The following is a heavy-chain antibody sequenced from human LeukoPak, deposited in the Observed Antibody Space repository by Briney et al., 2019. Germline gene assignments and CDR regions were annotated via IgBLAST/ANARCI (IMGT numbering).Heavy chain of an antibody. Sequence: SETLSLTCTVSGGSISSYYWSWIRQPAGKGLEWIGRIYTSESTNYNPSLKSRVTMSVDTSKNQFSLKLSSVTAADTAVYYCARAGIYDFWSGNDAFDIWGQGTMVTVSS. J-gene: IGHJ3*02. CDR1: GGSISSYY. CDR2: IYTSEST. V-gene: IGHV4-4*07. CDR3: ARAGIYDFWSGNDAFDI. D-gene: IGHD3-3*01.